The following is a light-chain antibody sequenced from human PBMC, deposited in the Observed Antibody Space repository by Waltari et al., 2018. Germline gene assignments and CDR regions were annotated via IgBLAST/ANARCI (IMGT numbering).Light chain of an antibody. V-gene: IGLV2-8*01. Sequence: QSALTQPPSASGSPGQSVTIPCTGTSSDVGGYNYVSWYQQHPGKAPKLLLYEVSKRPSGVPDRVCGSKSGKAASLAVSVLQAEDEADYYCSSYAGSNNGHYVFGTGTKVTVL. CDR3: SSYAGSNNGHYV. CDR2: EVS. J-gene: IGLJ1*01. CDR1: SSDVGGYNY.